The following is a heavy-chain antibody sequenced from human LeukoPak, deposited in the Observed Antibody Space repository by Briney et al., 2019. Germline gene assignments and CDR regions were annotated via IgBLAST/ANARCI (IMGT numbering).Heavy chain of an antibody. CDR1: GFTFSTYA. D-gene: IGHD1-14*01. CDR2: IDVGTSTT. Sequence: GGSLSLSCAASGFTFSTYAMSWVRQAPGKGLEWVSTIDVGTSTTFYADSVKGRFAIFRDNSKNTVYLQMNSLRADDTAVYFCAKTGQFDSWGQGTLVTVSS. J-gene: IGHJ4*02. V-gene: IGHV3-23*01. CDR3: AKTGQFDS.